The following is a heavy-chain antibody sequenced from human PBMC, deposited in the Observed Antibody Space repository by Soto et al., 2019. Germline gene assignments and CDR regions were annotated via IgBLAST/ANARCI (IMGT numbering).Heavy chain of an antibody. V-gene: IGHV2-5*05. J-gene: IGHJ4*02. CDR1: GFSLSTTGVA. CDR2: IYWDDDK. CDR3: AHRVDYRGSWNTGYFDY. D-gene: IGHD2-15*01. Sequence: QITLKEAGHTLVKPTQTLTLTCSFSGFSLSTTGVAVGWIRQPPGKALECLVLIYWDDDKRYGPSLKSRLTITRDTSKNQVVLTMTDMDPVDTATYYCAHRVDYRGSWNTGYFDYWGQGTLVTVSS.